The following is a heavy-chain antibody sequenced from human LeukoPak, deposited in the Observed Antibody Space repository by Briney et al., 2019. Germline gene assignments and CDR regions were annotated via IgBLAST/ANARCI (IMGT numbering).Heavy chain of an antibody. CDR3: ASVYGDCSSTSCYWMDYYYYMDV. D-gene: IGHD2-2*01. J-gene: IGHJ6*03. V-gene: IGHV3-21*01. CDR1: GFTFSSYS. Sequence: KTGGSLRLSCAASGFTFSSYSMNWVRQAPGKGLEWVSSISSSSSYIYYADSVKGRFTISRDNAKNSLYLQMNSLRAEDTAVYYCASVYGDCSSTSCYWMDYYYYMDVWGKGTTVTVSS. CDR2: ISSSSSYI.